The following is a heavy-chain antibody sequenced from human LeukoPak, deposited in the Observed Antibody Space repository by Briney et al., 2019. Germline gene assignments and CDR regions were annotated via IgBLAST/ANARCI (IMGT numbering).Heavy chain of an antibody. V-gene: IGHV4-34*01. CDR2: INHSGST. D-gene: IGHD2-21*02. J-gene: IGHJ6*02. CDR3: ASFSVVVTATYYYYYYGMDV. Sequence: SETLSLTCAVYGGSFSGYYWSWIRQPPGKGLEWIGEINHSGSTNYNPSLKSRVTISVDTSKNQFSLKLSSVTAADTAVYYCASFSVVVTATYYYYYYGMDVWGQGTTVTVSS. CDR1: GGSFSGYY.